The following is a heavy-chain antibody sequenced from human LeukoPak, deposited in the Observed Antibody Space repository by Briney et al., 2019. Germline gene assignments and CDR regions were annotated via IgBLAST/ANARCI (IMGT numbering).Heavy chain of an antibody. Sequence: SETLSLTCAVYGGSFSGYYWSWIRQPPGKGLEWIGEINNSGSTNYNPSLKSRVTISVDTSKNQFSLKLSSVTAADTAVYYCARQTDVLLWFGELTNWFDPWGQGTLVTVSS. J-gene: IGHJ5*02. D-gene: IGHD3-10*01. CDR3: ARQTDVLLWFGELTNWFDP. V-gene: IGHV4-34*01. CDR1: GGSFSGYY. CDR2: INNSGST.